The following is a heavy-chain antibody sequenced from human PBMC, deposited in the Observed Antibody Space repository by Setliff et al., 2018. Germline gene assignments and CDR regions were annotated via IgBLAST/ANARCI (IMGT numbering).Heavy chain of an antibody. CDR1: GFTFDDHT. Sequence: GGSLRLSCEASGFTFDDHTMHWVRQAPGRGLEWISIISWDGVSAEYAASVRGRFAIARDNSRNILYLQMNSLRRDDTALYFCARAIGDYVMDSWGQGTLVTVSS. V-gene: IGHV3-43*01. CDR3: ARAIGDYVMDS. CDR2: ISWDGVSA. J-gene: IGHJ4*02. D-gene: IGHD4-17*01.